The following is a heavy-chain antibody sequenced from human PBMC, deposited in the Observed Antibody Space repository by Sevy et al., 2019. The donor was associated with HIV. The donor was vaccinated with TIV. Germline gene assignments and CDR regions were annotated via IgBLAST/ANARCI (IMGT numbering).Heavy chain of an antibody. D-gene: IGHD3-10*01. V-gene: IGHV1-8*01. J-gene: IGHJ4*02. CDR1: GYTFTTYD. CDR2: MNPSRGNT. CDR3: ARRRGFGELLGLGY. Sequence: ASVKVSCRTSGYTFTTYDINWVRQATGQGLEWMGWMNPSRGNTGSAQKFQGRLTMTWDTSTSTAYMELSSLESQDTAVYYCARRRGFGELLGLGYWGQGTLVTVSS.